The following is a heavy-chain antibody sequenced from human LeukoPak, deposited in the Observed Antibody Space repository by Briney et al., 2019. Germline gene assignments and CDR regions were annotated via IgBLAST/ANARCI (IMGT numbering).Heavy chain of an antibody. CDR1: GFTFSNYA. D-gene: IGHD3-10*01. J-gene: IGHJ4*02. Sequence: GGSLRLSCAASGFTFSNYAMGWVRQAPGKGLEWVSSISSSSDYVYYADSVKGRFTISRDNAKNSLYLQMNSLRVEDTAVYYCARSSNLKDFYGSLNYWGQGTLITVSS. CDR3: ARSSNLKDFYGSLNY. CDR2: ISSSSDYV. V-gene: IGHV3-21*01.